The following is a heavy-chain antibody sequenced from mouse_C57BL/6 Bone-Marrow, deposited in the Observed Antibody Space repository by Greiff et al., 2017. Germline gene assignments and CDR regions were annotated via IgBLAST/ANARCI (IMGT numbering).Heavy chain of an antibody. Sequence: VQLQQSGPELVKPGASVKISCKASGYAFSSSWMNWVKQRPGKGLEWIGRIYPGDGDTNYNGKFKGKATLTADTSSSTAYMQLSSLTSEDSAVYFCASPPYYSNPWFAYWGQGTLVTVSA. V-gene: IGHV1-82*01. J-gene: IGHJ3*01. D-gene: IGHD2-5*01. CDR1: GYAFSSSW. CDR3: ASPPYYSNPWFAY. CDR2: IYPGDGDT.